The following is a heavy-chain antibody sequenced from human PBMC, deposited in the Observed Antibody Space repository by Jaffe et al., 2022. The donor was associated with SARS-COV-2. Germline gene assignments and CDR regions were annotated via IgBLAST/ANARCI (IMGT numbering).Heavy chain of an antibody. CDR3: ARHAAADYRLAFDI. J-gene: IGHJ3*02. V-gene: IGHV4-39*01. CDR2: VYNSGHT. CDR1: GVSIARTNYY. D-gene: IGHD4-17*01. Sequence: QLQLQESGPGLVKPSETLSLMCTVSGVSIARTNYYWVWIRQPTGKGLEWIGSVYNSGHTNYNPSLKSRLTMSVDTSSNQFSLKLSSVTAADTAIYYCARHAAADYRLAFDIWGQGTMVTVSS.